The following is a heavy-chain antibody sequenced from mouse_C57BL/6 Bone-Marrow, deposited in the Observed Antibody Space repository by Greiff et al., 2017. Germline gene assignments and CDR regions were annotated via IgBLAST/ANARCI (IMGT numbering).Heavy chain of an antibody. CDR3: ARNRWLLMDY. V-gene: IGHV1-26*01. D-gene: IGHD2-3*01. CDR2: INPNNGGT. Sequence: PLQQSLPYLFNPCSSFKISCKSSGYTFTDYYMNWVKQSHGKSLEWIGDINPNNGGTSYNQKFKGKATLTVDKSSSTAYMELRSLTSEDSAVYYCARNRWLLMDYWGQGTSVTVSS. CDR1: GYTFTDYY. J-gene: IGHJ4*01.